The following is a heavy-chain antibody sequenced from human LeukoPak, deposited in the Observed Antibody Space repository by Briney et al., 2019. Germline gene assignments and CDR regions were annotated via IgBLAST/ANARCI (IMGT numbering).Heavy chain of an antibody. CDR3: ARVKKLMPELEF. D-gene: IGHD2-2*01. CDR2: INPNSGAT. CDR1: GYTFTDYF. J-gene: IGHJ4*02. Sequence: ASVKVSCKSSGYTFTDYFIHWVRQAPGQGLEWMGWINPNSGATKYAQKFQGRVSMTRDTSINTAYMDLTNLRSDDTAIFYCARVKKLMPELEFWGQGTLVTVS. V-gene: IGHV1-2*02.